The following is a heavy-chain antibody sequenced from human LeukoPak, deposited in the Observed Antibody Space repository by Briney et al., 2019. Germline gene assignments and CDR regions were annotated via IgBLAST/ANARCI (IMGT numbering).Heavy chain of an antibody. CDR1: GFXFSSYW. D-gene: IGHD2/OR15-2a*01. V-gene: IGHV3-7*05. Sequence: GGSLRLSCVASGFXFSSYWITWVRQAPGKGLEWVATIKQDGGDKYYVDSVKGRFTISGDNAKNSVYLQMNSLRAEDTAVYYCASLLFYFDYWGQGTLVTVSS. CDR2: IKQDGGDK. J-gene: IGHJ4*02. CDR3: ASLLFYFDY.